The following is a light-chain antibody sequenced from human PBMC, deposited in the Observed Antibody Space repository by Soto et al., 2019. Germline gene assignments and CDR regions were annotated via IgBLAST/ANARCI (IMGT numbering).Light chain of an antibody. CDR2: GAS. Sequence: EIVLTQSPGTLSLSPGERATLSCRASQSFSSRYLAWYQQKPGQAPRLFMYGASTRATGITDRFSGSGSGTDFTLTISRLEPEDFAVYYCQQYAGSPWTFGQGTKVEIK. V-gene: IGKV3-20*01. CDR1: QSFSSRY. CDR3: QQYAGSPWT. J-gene: IGKJ1*01.